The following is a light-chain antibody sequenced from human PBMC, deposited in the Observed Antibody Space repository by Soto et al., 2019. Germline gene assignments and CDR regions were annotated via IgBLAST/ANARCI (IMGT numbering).Light chain of an antibody. CDR1: SSDVGGYNY. CDR3: SSKRDSSTLFV. Sequence: QSVLTQPPSASGSPGQSVAISCTGTSSDVGGYNYVSWYQQHPGKAPKLMIYEVTNRPSGVSDRFSGSKSGNTASLTISGLQAEDEADYYCSSKRDSSTLFVFGTGTKGTVL. J-gene: IGLJ1*01. CDR2: EVT. V-gene: IGLV2-14*01.